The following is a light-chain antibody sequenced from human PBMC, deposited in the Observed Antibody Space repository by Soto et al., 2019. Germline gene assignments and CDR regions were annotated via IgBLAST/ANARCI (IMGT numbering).Light chain of an antibody. Sequence: QSALTQPASGSGSPGQSITISCTGTSSDVGGYNYVSWYQQHPGKAPKLMIYDVSNRPSGVSNRFSGSKSGNTASLTISGLQAEDEDDYYCSSYTSSSTLVVFGGGTKLTVL. CDR2: DVS. CDR3: SSYTSSSTLVV. J-gene: IGLJ2*01. V-gene: IGLV2-14*01. CDR1: SSDVGGYNY.